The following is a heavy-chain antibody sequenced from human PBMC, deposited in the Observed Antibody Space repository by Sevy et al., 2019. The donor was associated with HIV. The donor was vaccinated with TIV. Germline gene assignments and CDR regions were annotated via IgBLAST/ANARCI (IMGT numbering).Heavy chain of an antibody. CDR2: ISNSGTTR. V-gene: IGHV3-48*03. CDR3: ARDLPPSATTVAHFDY. CDR1: GFTFSSYE. D-gene: IGHD4-17*01. Sequence: GGSLRLSCAASGFTFSSYEMNWVRQAPGKGLEWVSYISNSGTTRSYSDSVRGRFTISRDNARNSLYLQMKSLRAEDTAVYYCARDLPPSATTVAHFDYWGQGTLVTVSS. J-gene: IGHJ4*02.